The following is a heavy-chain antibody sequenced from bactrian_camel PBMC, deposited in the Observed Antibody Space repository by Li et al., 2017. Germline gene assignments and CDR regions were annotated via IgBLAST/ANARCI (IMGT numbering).Heavy chain of an antibody. CDR3: AADTGPYCSGSSANY. D-gene: IGHD3*01. Sequence: HVQLVESGGGSAQVGGSLRLSCTTFPGTAFKAWFRQIPGKEREGVVAIFTGSGRDYYAASVTGRFTISRDSAKNTVYLQMNSLKPEDTAMYYCAADTGPYCSGSSANYWGQGTQVTVS. J-gene: IGHJ4*01. V-gene: IGHV3-3*01. CDR1: PGTAFK. CDR2: IFTGSGRD.